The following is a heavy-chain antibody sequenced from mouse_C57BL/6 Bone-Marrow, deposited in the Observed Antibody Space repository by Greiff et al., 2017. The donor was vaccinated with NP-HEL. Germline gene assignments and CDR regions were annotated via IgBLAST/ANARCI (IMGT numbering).Heavy chain of an antibody. CDR2: ISSGGSYT. Sequence: EVQRVESGGDLVKPGGSLKLSCAASGFTFSSYGMSWVRQTPDKRLEWVATISSGGSYTYYPDSVKGRFTISRDNAKNTLYLQMSSLKSEDTAMYYCSRHYYSNCFGYWGQGTTLPVSS. CDR1: GFTFSSYG. CDR3: SRHYYSNCFGY. V-gene: IGHV5-6*01. J-gene: IGHJ2*01. D-gene: IGHD2-5*01.